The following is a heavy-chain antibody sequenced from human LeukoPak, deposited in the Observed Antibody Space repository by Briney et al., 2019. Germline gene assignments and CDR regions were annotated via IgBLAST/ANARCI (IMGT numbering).Heavy chain of an antibody. Sequence: NPSETLSLTCSVSGGSISSSNYYWGWIRQSPGRGLEWIGSLYYRGDTFYNPSLKSRATISVDSSKNQFSLKLSSVTAADPAVYYCARHGDKRATYIAAAGSAYWGQGTLVTVSS. V-gene: IGHV4-39*01. CDR2: LYYRGDT. CDR3: ARHGDKRATYIAAAGSAY. J-gene: IGHJ4*02. D-gene: IGHD6-13*01. CDR1: GGSISSSNYY.